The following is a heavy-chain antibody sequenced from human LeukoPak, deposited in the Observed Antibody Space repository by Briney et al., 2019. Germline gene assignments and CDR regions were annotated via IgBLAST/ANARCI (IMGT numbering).Heavy chain of an antibody. CDR1: GYSFTSYW. Sequence: GESLKISCKGSGYSFTSYWIGWVRQVPGKGLEWMGIIYPGDSDTRYSPSFQGQVTISADKSISTAYLQWSSLKASDTAMYYCARKSAGTDDAFDIWGQGTMVTVSS. V-gene: IGHV5-51*01. CDR2: IYPGDSDT. J-gene: IGHJ3*02. CDR3: ARKSAGTDDAFDI. D-gene: IGHD6-19*01.